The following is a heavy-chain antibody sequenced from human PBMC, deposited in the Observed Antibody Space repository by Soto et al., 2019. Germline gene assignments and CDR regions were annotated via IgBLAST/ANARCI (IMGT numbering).Heavy chain of an antibody. V-gene: IGHV4-59*01. CDR2: IYYSGST. D-gene: IGHD3-3*01. CDR3: ARDKKDYDFWSGQNYYYYYGMDV. CDR1: GGSISSYY. Sequence: QVQLQESGPGLVKPSETLSLTCTVSGGSISSYYWSWIRQPPGKGLEWIGYIYYSGSTNYNPSLKSRVTISVDTSKNQFSLKLSSVTAADTAVYYCARDKKDYDFWSGQNYYYYYGMDVWGQGTTVTVSS. J-gene: IGHJ6*02.